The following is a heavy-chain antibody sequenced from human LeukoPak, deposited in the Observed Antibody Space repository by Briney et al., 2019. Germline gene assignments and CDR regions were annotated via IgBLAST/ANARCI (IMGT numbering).Heavy chain of an antibody. CDR2: THSSGST. CDR3: ARDLGQYDNKAFDI. J-gene: IGHJ3*02. D-gene: IGHD3-22*01. Sequence: SETLSLTCTVSGGSIRGYYWSWIRQPAGKGLEYIGRTHSSGSTYYNPSLKSRVTMSIDTSKNEISLKLSSVTAADTAVYYCARDLGQYDNKAFDIWGQGTMVTVSS. CDR1: GGSIRGYY. V-gene: IGHV4-4*07.